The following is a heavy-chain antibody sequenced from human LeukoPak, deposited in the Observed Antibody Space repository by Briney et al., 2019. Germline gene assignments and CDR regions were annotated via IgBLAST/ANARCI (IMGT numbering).Heavy chain of an antibody. V-gene: IGHV3-23*01. CDR3: PRFFSSGWYHFDY. CDR2: VSVSGDNT. CDR1: GFTFSSYA. J-gene: IGHJ4*02. Sequence: GGSLRLSCAASGFTFSSYAITWVRQAPGKGLDGCSSVSVSGDNTYYADSVKGRFTISRDNSKNTVFLEMNSLSAEDTAVYFSPRFFSSGWYHFDYWGQGPLVTVSS. D-gene: IGHD6-19*01.